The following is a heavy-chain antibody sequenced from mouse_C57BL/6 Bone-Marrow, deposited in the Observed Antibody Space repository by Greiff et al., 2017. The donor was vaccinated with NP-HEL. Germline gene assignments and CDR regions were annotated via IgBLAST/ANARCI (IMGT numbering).Heavy chain of an antibody. J-gene: IGHJ3*01. CDR2: IDPSDSYT. CDR3: ASYDGYCAGFAY. D-gene: IGHD2-3*01. CDR1: GYTFTSYW. Sequence: QVQLQQSGAELVMPGASVKLSCKASGYTFTSYWLHWVKQRPGQGLEWIGEIDPSDSYTNYNEKFKGKSTLTVDKSSSTAYMQLSSLTSEDSAVYYCASYDGYCAGFAYWGQGTLVTVSA. V-gene: IGHV1-69*01.